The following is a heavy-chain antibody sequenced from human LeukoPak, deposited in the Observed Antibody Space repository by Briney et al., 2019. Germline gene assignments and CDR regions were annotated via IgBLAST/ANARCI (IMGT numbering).Heavy chain of an antibody. CDR1: GGSVSSGSSH. CDR2: INYSGST. CDR3: ARVGADRSGFLFDY. V-gene: IGHV4-61*01. J-gene: IGHJ4*02. D-gene: IGHD3-10*01. Sequence: SETLSLTCSVSGGSVSSGSSHWSWLRQPPGKGLEWIGYINYSGSTNYNPARKSRVTISVDTSKNQFSLKLSSVTAADTAVYYCARVGADRSGFLFDYWGQGTLVTVSS.